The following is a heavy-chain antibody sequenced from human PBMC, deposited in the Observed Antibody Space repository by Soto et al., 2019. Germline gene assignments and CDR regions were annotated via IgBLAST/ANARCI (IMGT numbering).Heavy chain of an antibody. CDR1: GFTFSSYA. V-gene: IGHV3-30-3*01. D-gene: IGHD3-9*01. CDR2: ISYDGSNK. J-gene: IGHJ4*02. Sequence: PGGSLRLSCAASGFTFSSYAMHWVRQAPGKGLEWVAVISYDGSNKYYADSVKGRFTISRDNSKNTLYLQMNSLRAEDTAVYYCARVKDPKYYDIIFIPAKYYDILTGPYYFDYWGQGTLVTVSS. CDR3: ARVKDPKYYDIIFIPAKYYDILTGPYYFDY.